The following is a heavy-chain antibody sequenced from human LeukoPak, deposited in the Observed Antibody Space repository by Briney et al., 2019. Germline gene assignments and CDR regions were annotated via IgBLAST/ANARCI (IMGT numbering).Heavy chain of an antibody. CDR2: ISGSGGST. Sequence: PGGSLRLSCVASGFTFSGYWMSWVRQAPGKGLEWVSAISGSGGSTYYADSVKGRFTISRDNSKNTLYLQMNSLRAEDTAVYYCARVGGSPLWFGEFPNYWGQGTLVTVSS. CDR1: GFTFSGYW. J-gene: IGHJ4*02. V-gene: IGHV3-23*01. CDR3: ARVGGSPLWFGEFPNY. D-gene: IGHD3-10*01.